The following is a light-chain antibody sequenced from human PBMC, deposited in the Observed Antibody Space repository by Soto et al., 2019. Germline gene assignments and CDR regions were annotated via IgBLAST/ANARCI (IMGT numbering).Light chain of an antibody. J-gene: IGKJ2*02. Sequence: DIVMTQSPDSLAVSLGERATINCKSSQPVLYSSNNKNYLAWYQQKPGQPPNLLIYWASTRESGVPDRFSGSGSGTDFTLTISSLQAEDVAVYYCQQYYSSPCTFGQGTKLEIK. CDR1: QPVLYSSNNKNY. CDR2: WAS. V-gene: IGKV4-1*01. CDR3: QQYYSSPCT.